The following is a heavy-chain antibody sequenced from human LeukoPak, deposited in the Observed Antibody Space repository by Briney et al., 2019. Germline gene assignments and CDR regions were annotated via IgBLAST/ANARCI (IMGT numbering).Heavy chain of an antibody. Sequence: GGSLRLSCAASGFTFSNYGMHWVRQAPGKGLEWLSYISTSSSYIYYADSVKGRFTVSRDNALNSLFLQMNSLIAEDTAVYYCARVGIRFLEQYYFDYWGQGTLVTVSS. CDR3: ARVGIRFLEQYYFDY. J-gene: IGHJ4*02. D-gene: IGHD3-3*01. CDR2: ISTSSSYI. CDR1: GFTFSNYG. V-gene: IGHV3-21*01.